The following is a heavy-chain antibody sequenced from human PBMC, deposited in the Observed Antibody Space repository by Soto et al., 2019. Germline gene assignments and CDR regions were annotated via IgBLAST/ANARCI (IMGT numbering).Heavy chain of an antibody. D-gene: IGHD2-15*01. CDR1: GGSISSGGYY. CDR3: ARGVVAATRNYYYYYGMDV. Sequence: PSETLSLTCTVSGGSISSGGYYWSWIRQHPGKGLEWIGYIYYSGSTYYNPSLKSRVTISVDTSKNQFSLKLSSVTAADTAVYYCARGVVAATRNYYYYYGMDVWGQGTTVTVS. V-gene: IGHV4-31*03. CDR2: IYYSGST. J-gene: IGHJ6*02.